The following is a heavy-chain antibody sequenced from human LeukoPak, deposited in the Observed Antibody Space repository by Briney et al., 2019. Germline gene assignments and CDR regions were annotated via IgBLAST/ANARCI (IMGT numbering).Heavy chain of an antibody. Sequence: ASVKVSCKASGYTFTSYGISWVRQAPGQGLEWMGWISAYNGNTNYAQKLQGRVTMTTDTSTSTAYMELRSLRSGDTAVYYCARGYDTMVRGVINTIYYYYGMDVWGQGTTVTVSS. D-gene: IGHD3-10*01. CDR1: GYTFTSYG. V-gene: IGHV1-18*01. CDR2: ISAYNGNT. J-gene: IGHJ6*02. CDR3: ARGYDTMVRGVINTIYYYYGMDV.